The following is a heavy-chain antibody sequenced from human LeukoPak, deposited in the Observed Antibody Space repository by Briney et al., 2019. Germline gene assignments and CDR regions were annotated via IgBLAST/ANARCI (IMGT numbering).Heavy chain of an antibody. D-gene: IGHD5-12*01. CDR3: ARAAIVATMDWFDP. V-gene: IGHV4-39*07. CDR2: IYYSGST. Sequence: SETLSLTCTVSGGSISSSSYYWGWIRQPPGKGLEWIVSIYYSGSTYYNSSLKSRVTISVDTSKNQFSLKLSSVTAADTAVYYCARAAIVATMDWFDPWGQGTLVTVSS. J-gene: IGHJ5*02. CDR1: GGSISSSSYY.